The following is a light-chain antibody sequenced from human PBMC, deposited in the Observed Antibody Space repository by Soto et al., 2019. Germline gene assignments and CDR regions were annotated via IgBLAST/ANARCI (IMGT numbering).Light chain of an antibody. CDR3: QSYDSSLSGVV. Sequence: QSVLTQPPSVSGAPGQRVTISCTGSSSNIGAGYDVHWYQQLPGTAPKLLIYGNSNRPSGVPDRFSGSKSGTSASLAITGLHAEEEADYYCQSYDSSLSGVVFGGGTKLTVL. CDR1: SSNIGAGYD. J-gene: IGLJ2*01. V-gene: IGLV1-40*01. CDR2: GNS.